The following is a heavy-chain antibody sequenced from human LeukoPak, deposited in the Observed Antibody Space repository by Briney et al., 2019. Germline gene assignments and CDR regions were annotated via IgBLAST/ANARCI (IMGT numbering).Heavy chain of an antibody. J-gene: IGHJ5*02. V-gene: IGHV1-8*01. CDR1: GYTFTSY. D-gene: IGHD6-13*01. CDR2: MNPNSANT. CDR3: ARVRQLAWYNWFDP. Sequence: ASVKVSCKASGYTFTSYVNWVRQATGQGLEWMGWMNPNSANTGYAQKFQGRVTMTRDTSISTAYMELSRLRSDDTAVYYCARVRQLAWYNWFDPWGQGTLVTVSS.